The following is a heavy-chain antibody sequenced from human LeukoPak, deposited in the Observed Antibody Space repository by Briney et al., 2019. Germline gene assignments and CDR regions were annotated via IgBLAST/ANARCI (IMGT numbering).Heavy chain of an antibody. CDR3: ARHRGYSYVYFDY. D-gene: IGHD5-18*01. J-gene: IGHJ4*02. V-gene: IGHV4-39*01. Sequence: SETLSLTCTVSGDSISSSSYYWGWIRKPPGKGLDWIGSIYPSGTTYYNPSLKSRATISVDTSNNQFSLELSSVTAADTAVYYCARHRGYSYVYFDYWGQGILVTVSS. CDR2: IYPSGTT. CDR1: GDSISSSSYY.